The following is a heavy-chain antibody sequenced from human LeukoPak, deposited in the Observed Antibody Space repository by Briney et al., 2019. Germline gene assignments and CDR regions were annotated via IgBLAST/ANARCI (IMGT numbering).Heavy chain of an antibody. V-gene: IGHV1-8*03. CDR1: GYTFTSYD. CDR2: MNPNSGNT. Sequence: ASVKVSCKASGYTFTSYDINWVRQATGQGLEWMGWMNPNSGNTGYAQKFQGRVTITRNTSISTAYMELSSLRSEDTAVYYCARGTFRYCSGGSCYSDYYYMDVWGKGTTVTISS. D-gene: IGHD2-15*01. J-gene: IGHJ6*03. CDR3: ARGTFRYCSGGSCYSDYYYMDV.